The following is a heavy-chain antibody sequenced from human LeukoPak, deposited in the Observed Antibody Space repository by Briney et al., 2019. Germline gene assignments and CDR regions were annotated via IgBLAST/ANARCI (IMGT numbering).Heavy chain of an antibody. V-gene: IGHV4-39*01. D-gene: IGHD6-13*01. CDR3: ARRLSSWYVGYFGY. CDR2: IYYSGST. CDR1: GGSISSSSYY. J-gene: IGHJ4*02. Sequence: PSETLSLTCTVSGGSISSSSYYWGWIRQPPGKGLEWIGSIYYSGSTYYNPSLKSRVTISVDTSKNQFSLKLSSVTAADTAVYYCARRLSSWYVGYFGYWGQGTLVTVSS.